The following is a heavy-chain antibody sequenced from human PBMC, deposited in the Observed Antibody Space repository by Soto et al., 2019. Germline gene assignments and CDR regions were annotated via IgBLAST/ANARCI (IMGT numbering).Heavy chain of an antibody. CDR2: IYYSGST. D-gene: IGHD6-13*01. J-gene: IGHJ4*02. CDR1: GGSISSYY. CDR3: ATGSGYSSSWSLDY. Sequence: SETLSLTCTVSGGSISSYYWTWIRQPPGKGLEWIGYIYYSGSTNYNPSLKSRVTISVDTSKNQFSLNLSSVTAADTAVYYCATGSGYSSSWSLDYWGQGTLVTVSS. V-gene: IGHV4-59*01.